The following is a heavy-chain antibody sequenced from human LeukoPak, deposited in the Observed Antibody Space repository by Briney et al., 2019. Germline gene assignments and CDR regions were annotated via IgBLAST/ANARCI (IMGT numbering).Heavy chain of an antibody. V-gene: IGHV4-30-2*01. D-gene: IGHD6-19*01. Sequence: PSQTLSLTCAVSGCSISSGGYSWSWIRQPPGKGLEWIGYIYHSGSTYYNPSLKSRVTISVDRSKNQFSLKLSSVTAADTAVYYCARSSGYSSGRLDYWGQGTLVTVSS. J-gene: IGHJ4*02. CDR1: GCSISSGGYS. CDR3: ARSSGYSSGRLDY. CDR2: IYHSGST.